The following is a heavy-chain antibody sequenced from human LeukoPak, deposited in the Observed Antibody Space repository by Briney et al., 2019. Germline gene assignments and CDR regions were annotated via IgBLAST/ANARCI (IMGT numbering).Heavy chain of an antibody. Sequence: GGSLRLSCAASGFTVSSNYMSWVRQAPGKGLEWVSVIYSGGSTYYADSVKGRFTISRDNSKNTLYLQMNSLRAEDTAVYYCARDRYYGSSGYFDPDAFDIWGQGTMVTVSS. V-gene: IGHV3-53*01. CDR2: IYSGGST. CDR3: ARDRYYGSSGYFDPDAFDI. J-gene: IGHJ3*02. CDR1: GFTVSSNY. D-gene: IGHD3-22*01.